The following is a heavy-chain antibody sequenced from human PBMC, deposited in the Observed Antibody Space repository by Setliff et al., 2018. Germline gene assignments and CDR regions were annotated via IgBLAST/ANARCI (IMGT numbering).Heavy chain of an antibody. J-gene: IGHJ4*02. CDR2: ISWSSGDI. D-gene: IGHD6-19*01. Sequence: GGSLRLSCATSGFTFDDYGMSWVRQAPGKGLEWVAGISWSSGDIGYADSVKGRFTISRDNAKNSLHLQMNSLKAEDTAFYYCTRDSVYSSGWYASGHWGQGTLVTVSS. CDR3: TRDSVYSSGWYASGH. V-gene: IGHV3-20*04. CDR1: GFTFDDYG.